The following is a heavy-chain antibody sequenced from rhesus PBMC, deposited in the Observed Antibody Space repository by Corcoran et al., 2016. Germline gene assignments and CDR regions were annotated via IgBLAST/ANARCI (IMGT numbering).Heavy chain of an antibody. CDR2: IYGSSTST. V-gene: IGHV4S10*01. CDR3: ARGGVWTGYYTVLTNY. Sequence: QVQLQESGPGVVKPSETLSLPCAVPGGSISASYPWLWIRQPPGKGREWIGSIYGSSTSTNYNPSLKSRVTISKDTSKNQFSLRLSSMTAADTAVYYCARGGVWTGYYTVLTNYWGQGVLVTVSS. J-gene: IGHJ4*01. D-gene: IGHD3-3*01. CDR1: GGSISASYP.